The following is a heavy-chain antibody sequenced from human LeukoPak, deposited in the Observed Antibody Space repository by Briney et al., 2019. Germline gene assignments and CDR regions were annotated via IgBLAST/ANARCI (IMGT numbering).Heavy chain of an antibody. V-gene: IGHV1-2*02. J-gene: IGHJ4*02. D-gene: IGHD2-2*01. CDR3: ARIYCSSTNCYFFDY. CDR1: GYTFTDYY. CDR2: INPNRGGT. Sequence: GASVKVSCKASGYTFTDYYMHWVRQAPGQGLEWMGWINPNRGGTNYAQKFQGRVTMTRDTSISTAYMELSRLRSDDTAVYYCARIYCSSTNCYFFDYWGQGTLVTVFS.